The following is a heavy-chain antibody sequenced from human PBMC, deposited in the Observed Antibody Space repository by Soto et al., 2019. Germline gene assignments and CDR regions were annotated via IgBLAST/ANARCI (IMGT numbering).Heavy chain of an antibody. V-gene: IGHV3-21*01. CDR3: ARDKRQKWLTPHGMDV. Sequence: GGSLRLSCAASGFNFSSYTMNWVRQAPGKGLEWVSSISSSSSYIYYADSVKGRFTISRDNAKNSLYLQMNSLRAEDTAVYYCARDKRQKWLTPHGMDVWGQGTKVTVYS. J-gene: IGHJ6*02. CDR1: GFNFSSYT. D-gene: IGHD6-19*01. CDR2: ISSSSSYI.